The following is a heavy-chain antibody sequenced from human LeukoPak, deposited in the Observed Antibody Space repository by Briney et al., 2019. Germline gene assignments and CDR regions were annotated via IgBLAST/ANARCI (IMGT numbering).Heavy chain of an antibody. CDR1: GFTFSSYA. J-gene: IGHJ3*02. CDR2: ISGDGGST. CDR3: AKDISEDIVVVVAAMGAFDI. D-gene: IGHD2-15*01. V-gene: IGHV3-43*02. Sequence: GGSLRLSCAASGFTFSSYAMSWVRQAPGKGLEWVSLISGDGGSTYYADSVKGRFTISRDNSKNSLYLQMNSLRTEDTALYYCAKDISEDIVVVVAAMGAFDIWGQGTMVTVSS.